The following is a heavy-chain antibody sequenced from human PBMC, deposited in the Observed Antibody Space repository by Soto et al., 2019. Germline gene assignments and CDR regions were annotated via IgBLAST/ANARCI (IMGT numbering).Heavy chain of an antibody. CDR1: GFSVSRYN. CDR3: ERDGGLIAAKHGMDV. J-gene: IGHJ6*02. V-gene: IGHV3-48*02. Sequence: EVQLVESGGGLVQPGGSLRLSCEASGFSVSRYNMNWVRQDPGEGREWVAYSSSSGVTKYYADSVKGRFTSSRDNANNSRSLQVHRLRDEDTAVYYCERDGGLIAAKHGMDVWGQGTTVTVSS. CDR2: SSSSGVTK. D-gene: IGHD2-15*01.